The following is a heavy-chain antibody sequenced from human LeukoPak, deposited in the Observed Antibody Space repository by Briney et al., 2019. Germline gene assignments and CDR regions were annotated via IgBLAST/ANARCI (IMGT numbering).Heavy chain of an antibody. D-gene: IGHD3-10*01. V-gene: IGHV3-53*01. CDR2: IYSGGST. CDR1: GFTFSSNY. CDR3: AGASMVRGVTNYYYYGMDV. Sequence: GGSLRLSCAASGFTFSSNYMSWVRQAPGKGLEWVSVIYSGGSTYYADSVKGRFTISRDDSRNTLYLQMNSLRAEDTAVYYCAGASMVRGVTNYYYYGMDVWGQGTTVTVSS. J-gene: IGHJ6*02.